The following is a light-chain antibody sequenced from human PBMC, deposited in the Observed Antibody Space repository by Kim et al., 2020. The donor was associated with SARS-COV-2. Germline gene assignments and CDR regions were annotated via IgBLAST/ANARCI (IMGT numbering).Light chain of an antibody. CDR3: LLSCSGAWV. J-gene: IGLJ3*02. CDR1: TGAVPTGHN. V-gene: IGLV7-46*01. Sequence: PGGTVTFTCASSTGAVPTGHNPYWFQQKPGQVPRTLIYDITNKPSWTPARFSGSLLGDKAALTLSGAQPEDEGDYYCLLSCSGAWVFGGGTKLTVL. CDR2: DIT.